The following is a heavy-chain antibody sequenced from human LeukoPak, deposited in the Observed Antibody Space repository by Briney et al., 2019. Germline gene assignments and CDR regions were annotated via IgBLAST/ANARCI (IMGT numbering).Heavy chain of an antibody. Sequence: SETLSLTCSVSGGPISGFYWSWIRQPPGKGLEWIGYIFNSGSTTYNTSLKSRLTTSIDMSKNQLSLKLTSVTAADTALYHCARGQYNYGLYAFDVWGQGRVVTVSS. CDR3: ARGQYNYGLYAFDV. J-gene: IGHJ3*01. V-gene: IGHV4-59*01. CDR1: GGPISGFY. D-gene: IGHD5-18*01. CDR2: IFNSGST.